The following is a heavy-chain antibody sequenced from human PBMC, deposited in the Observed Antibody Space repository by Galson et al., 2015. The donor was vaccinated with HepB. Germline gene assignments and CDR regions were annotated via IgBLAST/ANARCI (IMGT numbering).Heavy chain of an antibody. V-gene: IGHV4-39*01. CDR2: IYYSGST. Sequence: SETLSLTCTVSGGSISSRNYYWGWIRQPPGKGLEWIGSIYYSGSTHYNPSLKSRITISVDTSRNQFSLKMTSVTATDTAVYYCARNSSGWYSFDHWGQGTLVTVSS. D-gene: IGHD6-19*01. J-gene: IGHJ4*02. CDR1: GGSISSRNYY. CDR3: ARNSSGWYSFDH.